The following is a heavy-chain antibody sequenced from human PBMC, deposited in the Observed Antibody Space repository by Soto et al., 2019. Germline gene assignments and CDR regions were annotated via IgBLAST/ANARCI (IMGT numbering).Heavy chain of an antibody. CDR1: GYSFTSYW. J-gene: IGHJ6*04. V-gene: IGHV5-51*01. D-gene: IGHD6-13*01. CDR3: VRTSAAGNQSYRMYV. Sequence: GEALQISCKGSGYSFTSYWIGWVRQMPVKGLEWMGIIYPGDSDTRYSPSFQGQVTISADKSISTAYLQWSSLKASDTAMYYCVRTSAAGNQSYRMYVSDKG. CDR2: IYPGDSDT.